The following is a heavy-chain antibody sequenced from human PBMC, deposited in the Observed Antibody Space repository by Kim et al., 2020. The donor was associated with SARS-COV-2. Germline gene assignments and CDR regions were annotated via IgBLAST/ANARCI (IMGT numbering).Heavy chain of an antibody. CDR3: GRVSTNYSPLDY. V-gene: IGHV3-72*01. J-gene: IGHJ4*02. Sequence: EYAAAVKGRFTISRDHSKKSMYLQTNSLKTEDTAVYYCGRVSTNYSPLDYWGQGTLVTVSS. D-gene: IGHD1-7*01.